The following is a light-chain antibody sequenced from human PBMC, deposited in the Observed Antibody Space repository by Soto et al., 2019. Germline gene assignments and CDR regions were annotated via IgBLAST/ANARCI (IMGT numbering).Light chain of an antibody. J-gene: IGKJ1*01. Sequence: DIHLTQSPSSLSASVLDIVTITFLTSQSISNWLAWYQQKPGKAPKLLIYAASSLESGVPSRFSGSDSETDFTLTICSLQPDDFATYYCQQNYSYSWTFGHGTKVDIK. CDR2: AAS. CDR1: QSISNW. CDR3: QQNYSYSWT. V-gene: IGKV1-5*03.